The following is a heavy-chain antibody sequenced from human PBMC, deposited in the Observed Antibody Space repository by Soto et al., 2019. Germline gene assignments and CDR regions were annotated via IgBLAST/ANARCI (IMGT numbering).Heavy chain of an antibody. CDR3: ARVADSSSWYWWFDP. V-gene: IGHV6-1*01. CDR2: TYYRSKWYN. D-gene: IGHD6-13*01. CDR1: GDSVSSNSAA. Sequence: SQTLSLTCAISGDSVSSNSAAWNWIRQSPSRGLEWLGRTYYRSKWYNDYTVSVKSRITINTDTSKNQFSLQLSSVTPEDTAVYYCARVADSSSWYWWFDPWGQGTLVTVSS. J-gene: IGHJ5*02.